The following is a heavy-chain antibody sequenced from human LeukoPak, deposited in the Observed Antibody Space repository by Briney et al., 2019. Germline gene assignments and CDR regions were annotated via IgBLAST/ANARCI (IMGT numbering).Heavy chain of an antibody. J-gene: IGHJ6*03. Sequence: SETLSLTCTVSGGSISSYYWSWIRQPPGKGLEWIGYIYYSGSTNYNPSLKSRVTMSVDTSKNQFSLKLSSVTAADTAVYYCAREVPPRSYDYYYYYMDVWGKGTTVTVSS. D-gene: IGHD2-2*01. CDR3: AREVPPRSYDYYYYYMDV. CDR1: GGSISSYY. V-gene: IGHV4-59*12. CDR2: IYYSGST.